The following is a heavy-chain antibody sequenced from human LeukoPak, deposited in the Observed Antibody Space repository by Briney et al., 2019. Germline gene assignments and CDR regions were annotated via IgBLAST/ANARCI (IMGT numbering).Heavy chain of an antibody. Sequence: GGSLRLSCAASGFTFDGYAMHWVRQAPGKGLEWVSGISWNSGSIGYADSVKGRFTISRDNSKNTLYLQMNSLRAEDTAVYYCARAEGELWSPTLDYWGQGTLVTVSS. V-gene: IGHV3-9*01. J-gene: IGHJ4*02. CDR1: GFTFDGYA. D-gene: IGHD3-16*01. CDR3: ARAEGELWSPTLDY. CDR2: ISWNSGSI.